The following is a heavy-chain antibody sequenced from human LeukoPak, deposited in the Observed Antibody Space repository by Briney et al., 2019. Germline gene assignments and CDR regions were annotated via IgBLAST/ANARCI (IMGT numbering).Heavy chain of an antibody. CDR2: INPSGGST. CDR1: GYTFTSYY. V-gene: IGHV1-46*01. D-gene: IGHD4-17*01. J-gene: IGHJ4*02. Sequence: GASVKVSCKASGYTFTSYYMHWVRHAPGQGLEWMGIINPSGGSTSYAQKFQGRVTMTRDTSTSTVYMELSSLRSEDTAVYYCARGMTTVTTGAALIFGYWGQGTLVTVSS. CDR3: ARGMTTVTTGAALIFGY.